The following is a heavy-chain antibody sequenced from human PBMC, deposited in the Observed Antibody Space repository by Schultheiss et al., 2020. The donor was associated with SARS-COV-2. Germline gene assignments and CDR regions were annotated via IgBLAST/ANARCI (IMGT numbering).Heavy chain of an antibody. Sequence: GGSLRLSCAASGFTFSDHYMDWVRQAPGKGLEWVGRTRNKANSYTTEYAASVKGRFTISRDDSKNSLYLQMNSLRAEDTAVYYCARYSYGYPNWFDPWGQGTLVTVSS. CDR2: TRNKANSYTT. CDR3: ARYSYGYPNWFDP. D-gene: IGHD5-18*01. J-gene: IGHJ5*02. CDR1: GFTFSDHY. V-gene: IGHV3-72*01.